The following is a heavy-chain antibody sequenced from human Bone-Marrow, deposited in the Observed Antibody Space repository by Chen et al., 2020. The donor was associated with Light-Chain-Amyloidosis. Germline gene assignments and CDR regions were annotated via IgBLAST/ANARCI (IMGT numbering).Heavy chain of an antibody. V-gene: IGHV3-23*01. D-gene: IGHD1-1*01. J-gene: IGHJ4*01. Sequence: EVQLLESGGGLIQPGGSLRLSCAASGFSFSNFAMTWVRQAPGKGLEWVSAISGDSSNTYYASSVKGRFTISRDNSKTTLYGQMSSLRVEDTALSSFAGVLNPRHSQLHDCGHGALVTVSS. CDR2: ISGDSSNT. CDR3: AGVLNPRHSQLHD. CDR1: GFSFSNFA.